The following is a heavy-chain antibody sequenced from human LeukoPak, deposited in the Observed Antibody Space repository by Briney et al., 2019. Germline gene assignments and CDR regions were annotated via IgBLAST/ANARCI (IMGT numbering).Heavy chain of an antibody. J-gene: IGHJ3*01. Sequence: SETLSLTCTVSGGSISSSTYYWGWIRQPPGKGLEWIGSIYYSGSTYNNPSLKSPVTIFVDTSKNQFSLKLSSVTATDTAVNYCARTYGDYDDAFDVWGQGTMVTVSS. V-gene: IGHV4-39*01. CDR2: IYYSGST. CDR3: ARTYGDYDDAFDV. D-gene: IGHD4-17*01. CDR1: GGSISSSTYY.